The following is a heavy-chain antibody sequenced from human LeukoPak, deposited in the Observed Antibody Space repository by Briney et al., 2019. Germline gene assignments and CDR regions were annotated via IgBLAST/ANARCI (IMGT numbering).Heavy chain of an antibody. CDR3: ARLVVVAATPIVPYGMDV. J-gene: IGHJ6*02. CDR2: IYYSGST. CDR1: GGSISSYY. Sequence: PSETLSLTCTVSGGSISSYYWSWIRQPPGKGLEWIGYIYYSGSTNYNPSLKSRVTISVDTSKNQFSLKLSSVTAADTAVYYCARLVVVAATPIVPYGMDVWGQGTTVTVSS. V-gene: IGHV4-59*08. D-gene: IGHD2-15*01.